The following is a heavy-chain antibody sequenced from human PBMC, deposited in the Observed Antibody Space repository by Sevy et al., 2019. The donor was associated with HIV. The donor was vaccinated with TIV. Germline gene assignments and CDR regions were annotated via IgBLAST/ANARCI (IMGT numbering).Heavy chain of an antibody. CDR1: GFTFSSYG. V-gene: IGHV3-33*01. CDR3: ARDRYYGSGSYSDYYYYTDV. CDR2: IWYDGSNK. D-gene: IGHD3-10*01. Sequence: GGSLRLSCAASGFTFSSYGMHWVRQAPGKGLEWVAVIWYDGSNKYYADSVKGRFTISRDNSKNTLYLQMNSLRAEDTAVYYCARDRYYGSGSYSDYYYYTDVWGKGTTVTVSS. J-gene: IGHJ6*03.